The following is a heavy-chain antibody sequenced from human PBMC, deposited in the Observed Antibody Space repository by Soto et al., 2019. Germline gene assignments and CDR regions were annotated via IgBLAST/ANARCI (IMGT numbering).Heavy chain of an antibody. CDR2: IIPIFGTA. Sequence: QVQLVQSGPEVRQPGSSVRVSCKSSGGTFSSSAISWVRQAPGQGLEWMGGIIPIFGTADNAQKFQGRVTITADESTPTAYMELSSLTSEDTAVYFCARDKDRVQLGGNYYSVMDVWGQGTTVTVSS. CDR1: GGTFSSSA. J-gene: IGHJ6*02. V-gene: IGHV1-69*12. CDR3: ARDKDRVQLGGNYYSVMDV. D-gene: IGHD1-1*01.